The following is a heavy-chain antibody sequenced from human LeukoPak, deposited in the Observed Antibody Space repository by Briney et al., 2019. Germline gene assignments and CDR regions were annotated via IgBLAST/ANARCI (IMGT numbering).Heavy chain of an antibody. D-gene: IGHD3-9*01. Sequence: SETLSLTCTVSGGSISSALYHWGWIRQPPGKNLEWLGSVYYTGSTHNNPSLKSRVTISVDTSKNQFSLKLSSVTAADTAVYYCARTSGRYFDWLLVFDYWGQGTLVTVSS. CDR2: VYYTGST. CDR1: GGSISSALYH. CDR3: ARTSGRYFDWLLVFDY. V-gene: IGHV4-39*07. J-gene: IGHJ4*02.